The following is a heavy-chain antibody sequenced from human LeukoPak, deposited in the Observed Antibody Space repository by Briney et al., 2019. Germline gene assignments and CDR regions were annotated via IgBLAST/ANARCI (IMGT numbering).Heavy chain of an antibody. D-gene: IGHD2-15*01. Sequence: GGSLRLSCAASGFTFSSYAMHWVRQAPGKGLEWVAVISYDGSNKYYADSVKGRFTISRDNSKNTLYLQMNSLRAEDTAVYYCAKVPQPLLRSVGLFDYWGQGTLVTVSS. CDR3: AKVPQPLLRSVGLFDY. CDR2: ISYDGSNK. V-gene: IGHV3-30*01. J-gene: IGHJ4*02. CDR1: GFTFSSYA.